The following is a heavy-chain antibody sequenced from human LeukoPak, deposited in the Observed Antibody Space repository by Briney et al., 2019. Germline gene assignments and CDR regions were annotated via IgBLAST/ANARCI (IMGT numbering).Heavy chain of an antibody. D-gene: IGHD3-10*02. CDR1: GFTFKSYE. CDR2: ISSSGSTI. J-gene: IGHJ6*04. Sequence: GSLRLSCAASGFTFKSYEMNWVRQAPGKGLEWVSYISSSGSTIYYADSVKGRFTISRDNAKNSLYLQMNSLRAEDTAVYYCAELGITMIGGVWGKGTTVTISS. V-gene: IGHV3-48*03. CDR3: AELGITMIGGV.